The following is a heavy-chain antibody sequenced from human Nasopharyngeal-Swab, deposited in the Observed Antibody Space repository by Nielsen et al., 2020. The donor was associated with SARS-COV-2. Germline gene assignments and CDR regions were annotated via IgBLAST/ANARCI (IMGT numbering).Heavy chain of an antibody. CDR2: FDPEDGET. D-gene: IGHD3-3*01. J-gene: IGHJ4*02. V-gene: IGHV1-24*01. CDR3: ATYPLRSGYYTGREFDY. CDR1: GYTLTELS. Sequence: ASVQVSCKVSGYTLTELSMHWARQAPGKGLEWMGGFDPEDGETIYAQKFQGRVTMTEDTSTDTAYMELSSLRSEDTAVYYCATYPLRSGYYTGREFDYWGQGTLVTVSS.